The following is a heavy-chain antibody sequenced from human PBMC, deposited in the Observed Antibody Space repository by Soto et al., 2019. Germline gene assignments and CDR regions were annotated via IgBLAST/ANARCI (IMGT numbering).Heavy chain of an antibody. CDR2: ISXXGSNK. Sequence: QVQLVESGGGVVQPGRSLRLSCAASGFTFSSYGMHWVRQAPGXGLXWVAXISXXGSNKYYADSVKGRFTISRDNSKNTLYLQMNSXXXEDTAVYYCXXDXXXXXGXXLLELRFSYFDYWGQGTLVTVSS. CDR1: GFTFSSYG. D-gene: IGHD1-7*01. V-gene: IGHV3-30*03. J-gene: IGHJ4*02. CDR3: XXDXXXXXGXXLLELRFSYFDY.